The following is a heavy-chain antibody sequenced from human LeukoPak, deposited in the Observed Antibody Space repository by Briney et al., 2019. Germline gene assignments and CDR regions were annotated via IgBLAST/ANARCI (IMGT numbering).Heavy chain of an antibody. CDR1: GVTLSNYA. CDR2: ISSSGSGGNT. J-gene: IGHJ4*02. Sequence: GGSLRLSCVASGVTLSNYAMSWARQAPGKGLEWVSGISSSGSGGNTYYADSVKGRFTISRDSSRNTLFLHMNTLRAEDTAIYYCAKDPIGDYLHYFDYWGQGTLVTVSS. D-gene: IGHD4-17*01. V-gene: IGHV3-23*01. CDR3: AKDPIGDYLHYFDY.